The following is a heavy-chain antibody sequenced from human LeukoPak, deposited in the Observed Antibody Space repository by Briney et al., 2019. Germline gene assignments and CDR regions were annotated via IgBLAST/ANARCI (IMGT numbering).Heavy chain of an antibody. D-gene: IGHD3-16*01. CDR2: IYYSGST. CDR1: GGSISSHY. CDR3: ARDVTGRGERHYNWFDP. V-gene: IGHV4-59*11. Sequence: PSETLSLTCTVSGGSISSHYWSWIRQSPGKGLEWIGYIYYSGSTNYNPSLKSRVTISVDTSKNQFSLKLSSVTAADTAVYYCARDVTGRGERHYNWFDPWGQGTLVTVSS. J-gene: IGHJ5*02.